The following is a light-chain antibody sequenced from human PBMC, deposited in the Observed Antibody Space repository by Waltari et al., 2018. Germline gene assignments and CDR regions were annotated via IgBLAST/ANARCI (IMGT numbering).Light chain of an antibody. CDR1: RSIRTW. CDR2: KAS. J-gene: IGKJ2*01. V-gene: IGKV1-5*03. CDR3: QQCGDLPYT. Sequence: DIQMTQSPSTLSASLGDRVTLTCRASRSIRTWLAWYQQKLGKAPKLLIYKASTLEGGVPSRFSGSGSETEFTLTITSLQPEDFATYYCQQCGDLPYTFGQGTKLEIK.